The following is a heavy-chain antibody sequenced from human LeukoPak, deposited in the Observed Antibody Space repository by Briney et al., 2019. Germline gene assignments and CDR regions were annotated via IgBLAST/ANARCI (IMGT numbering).Heavy chain of an antibody. J-gene: IGHJ3*02. CDR3: AKDLRSSGWFDAFDI. V-gene: IGHV3-30*18. D-gene: IGHD6-19*01. Sequence: PGRSLRLSCAASGFTFSNYGMHWVRQAPGKGLEWVAVISYDGSNKYYADSVKGRFTISRDNSKNTLYLQMNSLRAEDTAVYYCAKDLRSSGWFDAFDIWGQGTMVTVSS. CDR2: ISYDGSNK. CDR1: GFTFSNYG.